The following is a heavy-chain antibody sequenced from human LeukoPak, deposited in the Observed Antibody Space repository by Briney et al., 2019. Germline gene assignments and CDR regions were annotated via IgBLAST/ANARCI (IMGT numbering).Heavy chain of an antibody. Sequence: GGSLRLSCAPSGFTFSNHWMSWVRQAPGKGLDWVANIKRDGSETHYVDSVKGRFTISRDNAKNSLYLQMNSLRAEDTALYYCARDAGTFDWSGGYFDCWGQGTLVTVSS. CDR3: ARDAGTFDWSGGYFDC. CDR2: IKRDGSET. CDR1: GFTFSNHW. V-gene: IGHV3-7*04. D-gene: IGHD3-9*01. J-gene: IGHJ4*02.